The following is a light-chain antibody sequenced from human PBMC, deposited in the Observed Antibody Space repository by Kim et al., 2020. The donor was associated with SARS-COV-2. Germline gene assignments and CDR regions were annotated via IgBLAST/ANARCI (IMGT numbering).Light chain of an antibody. J-gene: IGKJ3*01. Sequence: DIQMTQSPSSLSASVGDRVTITCRTTQSISSHLNWYQQKPGRAPKLLISAASTLQGGVPSRFSGSGSGTDFTLTISRLEPEDFAVYYCQQYGNSPFTFGPGTKVDIK. CDR1: QSISSH. CDR3: QQYGNSPFT. CDR2: AAS. V-gene: IGKV1-39*01.